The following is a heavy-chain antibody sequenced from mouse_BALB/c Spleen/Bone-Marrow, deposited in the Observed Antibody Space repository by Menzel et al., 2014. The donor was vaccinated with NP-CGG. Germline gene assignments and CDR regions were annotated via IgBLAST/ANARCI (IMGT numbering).Heavy chain of an antibody. CDR2: INPDSSTI. CDR1: GVDFSRYW. J-gene: IGHJ2*01. D-gene: IGHD2-2*01. V-gene: IGHV4-1*02. Sequence: AGGGVDFSRYWMSWVRQAPGKGLEWIGEINPDSSTINYTPSLKDKFIITRDNAKNTLYLQMSKVRSEDTVLYYCARGNGLGDYWGQGTTLTVSS. CDR3: ARGNGLGDY.